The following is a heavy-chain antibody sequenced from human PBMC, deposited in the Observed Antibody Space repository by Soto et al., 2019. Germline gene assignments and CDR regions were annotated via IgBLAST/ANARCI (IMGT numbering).Heavy chain of an antibody. V-gene: IGHV4-59*01. D-gene: IGHD3-16*01. CDR1: GGSINDFY. Sequence: PSETLSLTCTVSGGSINDFYWSWIRQPPGKGLEWIGYIYYSGSTDYNPSLKGRVTISVDTSKNQFSLKLRSVTAADTAVYYCARVGDGRLDSWGPGTLVTVSS. CDR3: ARVGDGRLDS. CDR2: IYYSGST. J-gene: IGHJ4*02.